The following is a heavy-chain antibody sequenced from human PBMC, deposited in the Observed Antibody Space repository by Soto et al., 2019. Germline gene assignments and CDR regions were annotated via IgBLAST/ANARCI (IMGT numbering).Heavy chain of an antibody. D-gene: IGHD6-19*01. CDR1: GYIFTAYS. CDR2: INPNSGDT. V-gene: IGHV1-2*02. CDR3: AREASAVASLDY. Sequence: ASVKVSCKASGYIFTAYSMHWVRQAPGQGLEWLGWINPNSGDTIYAQKFQDRVTMTCDTSVSTAYLELSSLSSDDTALYYCAREASAVASLDYWGQGTLVTVSS. J-gene: IGHJ4*02.